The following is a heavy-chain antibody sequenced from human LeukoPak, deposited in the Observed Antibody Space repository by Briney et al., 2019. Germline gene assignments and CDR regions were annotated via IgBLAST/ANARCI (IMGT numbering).Heavy chain of an antibody. V-gene: IGHV3-48*03. J-gene: IGHJ6*03. Sequence: GGSLRLSCAASGFSFSSYEMNWVRQAPGKGLEWVSYIISTSSTTYYEDSVKCRFTVSRDNAKNSLYLQMNSLRVEDTAVYYCARIARDYYYMDVWGKGTTVTVSS. CDR2: IISTSSTT. CDR3: ARIARDYYYMDV. CDR1: GFSFSSYE.